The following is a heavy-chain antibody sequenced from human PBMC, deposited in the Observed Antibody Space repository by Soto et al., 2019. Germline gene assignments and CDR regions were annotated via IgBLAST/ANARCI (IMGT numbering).Heavy chain of an antibody. CDR1: GGSVNGYY. V-gene: IGHV4-34*01. J-gene: IGHJ5*02. Sequence: SETLSLTCAVYGGSVNGYYWNWIRQPPGKGLEWIGEINHTGGTHYNPSLKSRVTISVDKSKNQFSMRLSSVTAADTAIYYCATRITVFGLLIPPFDPWGQGTMVTVS. CDR2: INHTGGT. D-gene: IGHD3-3*01. CDR3: ATRITVFGLLIPPFDP.